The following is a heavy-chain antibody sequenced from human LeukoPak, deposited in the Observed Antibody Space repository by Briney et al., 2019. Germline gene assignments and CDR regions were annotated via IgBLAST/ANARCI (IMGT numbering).Heavy chain of an antibody. CDR3: TRERVGVGRLSDLDY. V-gene: IGHV3-13*04. D-gene: IGHD3-16*02. Sequence: PGGSLRLSCAASGFTFSNYDIHWVRQVPGKRLEWVSSIDTAGNTYYADSVKGRFILSRENVKTSLYLQMDSLGAGDTAVYYCTRERVGVGRLSDLDYWGQGTLVTVSS. CDR1: GFTFSNYD. J-gene: IGHJ4*02. CDR2: IDTAGNT.